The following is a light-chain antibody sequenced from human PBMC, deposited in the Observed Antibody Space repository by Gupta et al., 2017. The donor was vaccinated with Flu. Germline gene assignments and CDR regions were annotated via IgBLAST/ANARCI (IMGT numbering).Light chain of an antibody. J-gene: IGKJ2*03. CDR1: QSISSY. CDR2: AAS. CDR3: QQCYSTLRS. Sequence: DIQMTQSPSSLSASVGDRVTITCRASQSISSYLNWYQQKPGKAPKLLIYAASSLQSGVPSRFSGSGSGTDFTLTISSLQPEDFATYYCQQCYSTLRSFGQGTKLEIK. V-gene: IGKV1-39*01.